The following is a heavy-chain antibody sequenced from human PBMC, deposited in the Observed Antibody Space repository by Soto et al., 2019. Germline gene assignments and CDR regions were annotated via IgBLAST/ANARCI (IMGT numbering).Heavy chain of an antibody. CDR3: ARYIPGVRYYGMDV. Sequence: GGSLRLSCAASGFTFSSYAMKWVRQAPGKGLEWVSLIGESGTPTYYADSVKGRFTISRDNSGNTLFLEMYSLRAEDTAVYYCARYIPGVRYYGMDVWGQGTRVTVSS. CDR2: IGESGTPT. J-gene: IGHJ6*02. D-gene: IGHD5-18*01. CDR1: GFTFSSYA. V-gene: IGHV3-23*01.